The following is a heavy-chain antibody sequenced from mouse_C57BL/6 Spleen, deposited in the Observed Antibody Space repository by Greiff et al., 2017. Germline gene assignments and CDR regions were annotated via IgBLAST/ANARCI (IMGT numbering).Heavy chain of an antibody. CDR2: IYPSDSET. Sequence: QVQLQQPGAELVRPGSSVKLSCKASGYTFTSYWMDWVKQRPGQGLEWIGNIYPSDSETHYNQKFKDKATLTVDKSSSTAYMRLSSLTSEDSAVYYCAIKGDYDSPFAYWGQGTLVTVSA. J-gene: IGHJ3*01. V-gene: IGHV1-61*01. D-gene: IGHD2-4*01. CDR3: AIKGDYDSPFAY. CDR1: GYTFTSYW.